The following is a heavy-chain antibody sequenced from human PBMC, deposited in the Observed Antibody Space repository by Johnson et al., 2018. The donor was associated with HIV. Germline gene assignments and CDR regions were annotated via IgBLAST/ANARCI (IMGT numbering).Heavy chain of an antibody. CDR3: GNIGEGYAFDI. V-gene: IGHV3-30*02. J-gene: IGHJ3*02. Sequence: QVQLVESGGGVVQPGGSLRLSCAASGFTFSSYGMHWVRQAPGKGLEWVAFIRYDGSNKYYADSVKGRFTISRDNSKNTLYLQMNSLGAEDTAVYYCGNIGEGYAFDIWGQGTMVTVSS. CDR1: GFTFSSYG. CDR2: IRYDGSNK. D-gene: IGHD1-26*01.